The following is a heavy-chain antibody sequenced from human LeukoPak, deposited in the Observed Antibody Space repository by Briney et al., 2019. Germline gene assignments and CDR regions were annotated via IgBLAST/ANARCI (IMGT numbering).Heavy chain of an antibody. Sequence: HGESLKISCKGSGYDFTSYWIGWERQVPGKGLEWMGIIWPGDSDTRYSPSFQGQVTISADKSISTAYLQWSSLKASDTAMYYCARHSSTDEGYYYYGMDVWGQGTTVTVSS. D-gene: IGHD1-14*01. V-gene: IGHV5-51*01. CDR2: IWPGDSDT. CDR3: ARHSSTDEGYYYYGMDV. CDR1: GYDFTSYW. J-gene: IGHJ6*02.